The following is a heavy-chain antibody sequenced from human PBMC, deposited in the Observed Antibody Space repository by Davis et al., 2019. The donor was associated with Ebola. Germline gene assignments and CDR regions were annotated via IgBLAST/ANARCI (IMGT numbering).Heavy chain of an antibody. V-gene: IGHV4-61*09. J-gene: IGHJ4*02. Sequence: PSETLSLTCTVSGGSISSGSYYWSWIRQPAGKGLEWIGHIYTSGSTNYNPSLKSRVTISVDTSKNQFSLKLSSVTAADTAVYYCARGRVWWGASFDYWGQGTLVTVSS. CDR1: GGSISSGSYY. D-gene: IGHD2-8*02. CDR2: IYTSGST. CDR3: ARGRVWWGASFDY.